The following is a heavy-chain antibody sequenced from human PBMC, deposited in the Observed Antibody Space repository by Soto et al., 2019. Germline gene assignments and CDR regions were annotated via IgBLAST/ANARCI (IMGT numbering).Heavy chain of an antibody. V-gene: IGHV3-23*01. CDR3: AKDPDYYGSGSFDN. Sequence: EVQLLESGGGLVQPGGSLRLSCAASGFTFSDYAMSWVRQAPGKGLEWVSSVSGSGGSTYYVDSVKGRFTISRDNSNHSLYLQMNSLRAEDTAVYYCAKDPDYYGSGSFDNWGQGTLVTVSA. J-gene: IGHJ4*02. CDR1: GFTFSDYA. CDR2: VSGSGGST. D-gene: IGHD3-10*01.